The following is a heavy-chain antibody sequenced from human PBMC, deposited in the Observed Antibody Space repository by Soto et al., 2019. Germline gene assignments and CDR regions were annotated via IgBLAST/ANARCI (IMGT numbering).Heavy chain of an antibody. CDR3: ARAVAGYGGRWFDP. Sequence: LSLTCTVSGGSISSGDYYWSWIRQPPGKGLEWIGYIYYSGSTYYNPSLKSRVTISVDTSKNQFSLKLSSVTAADTAVYYCARAVAGYGGRWFDPWGQGTLVTVSS. D-gene: IGHD6-19*01. CDR2: IYYSGST. J-gene: IGHJ5*02. V-gene: IGHV4-30-4*01. CDR1: GGSISSGDYY.